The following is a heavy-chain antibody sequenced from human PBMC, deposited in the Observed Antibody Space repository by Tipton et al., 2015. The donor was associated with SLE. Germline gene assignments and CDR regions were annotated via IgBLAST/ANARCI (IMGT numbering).Heavy chain of an antibody. J-gene: IGHJ1*01. D-gene: IGHD1-14*01. Sequence: LRLSCAASGFTFSSYSMNWVRQAPGKGLEWIGEINHSGSTNYNPSLKSRVTISVDTSKNQFSLKLSSVTAADTAVYYCATGEYFQHWGQGTLVTVSS. CDR3: ATGEYFQH. CDR1: GFTFSSYS. V-gene: IGHV4-34*08. CDR2: INHSGST.